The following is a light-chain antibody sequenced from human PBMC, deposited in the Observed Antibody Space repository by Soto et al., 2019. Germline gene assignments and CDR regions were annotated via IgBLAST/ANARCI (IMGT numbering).Light chain of an antibody. CDR2: GAS. V-gene: IGKV3-15*01. CDR1: QSGSSN. J-gene: IGKJ1*01. CDR3: QQHNDWPPWT. Sequence: EIVMTQSPATLSVSPGERATLSCRASQSGSSNLAWYQQKPGQAPRLLMYGASTRATGIPDRFSGSGSGTDFALTISSLQSEDFAVYYCQQHNDWPPWTFGQGTKVEIK.